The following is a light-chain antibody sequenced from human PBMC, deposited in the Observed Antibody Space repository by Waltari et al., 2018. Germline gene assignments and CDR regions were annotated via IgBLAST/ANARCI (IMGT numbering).Light chain of an antibody. CDR1: QSISSW. Sequence: DIQMTQSPSTLSASVGDRVTITCRASQSISSWLAWYQQKPGKAPKLLIYKASSLESGVPSRFRGSGSGTDFTLTISSLQPDDFATYYCQQYDSYSGTFGQGTKVEIK. V-gene: IGKV1-5*03. J-gene: IGKJ1*01. CDR3: QQYDSYSGT. CDR2: KAS.